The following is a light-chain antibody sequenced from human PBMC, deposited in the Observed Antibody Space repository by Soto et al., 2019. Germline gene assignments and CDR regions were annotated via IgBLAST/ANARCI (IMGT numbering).Light chain of an antibody. J-gene: IGKJ5*01. CDR3: QQSYSTPPIT. CDR2: AAS. V-gene: IGKV1-39*01. Sequence: DIQMTQSPSSLSASVGDRVTITCRASQSISSYLNCYQQKPGKAPKLLIYAASSLQSGVPSRFSGSGSGTDFTLTISSLQPEDFATYYCQQSYSTPPITFGQETQLEIK. CDR1: QSISSY.